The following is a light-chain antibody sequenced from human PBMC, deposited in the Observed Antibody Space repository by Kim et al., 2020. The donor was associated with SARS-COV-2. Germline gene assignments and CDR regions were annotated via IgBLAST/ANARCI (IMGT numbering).Light chain of an antibody. Sequence: SYELTQPPSVSVSPGQTASITCSGDKLGHKYASWYQQKPGQSPVLVIYQDSKRPSGIPERFSGSNSGNTATLTISGTQAMDEADYYCQAWDSSTGVFGGGTKLTVL. V-gene: IGLV3-1*01. CDR1: KLGHKY. J-gene: IGLJ3*02. CDR3: QAWDSSTGV. CDR2: QDS.